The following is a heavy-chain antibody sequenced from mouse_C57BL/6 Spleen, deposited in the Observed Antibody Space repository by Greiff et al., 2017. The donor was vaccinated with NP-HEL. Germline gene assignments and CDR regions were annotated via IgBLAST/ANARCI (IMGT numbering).Heavy chain of an antibody. CDR1: GYSFTGYY. CDR2: IYPYNGVS. Sequence: EVQLQQSGPELVKPGASVKISCKASGYSFTGYYMHWVKQSHGNILDWIGYIYPYNGVSSYNQKFKGKATLTVDKSSSTAYMELRSLTSEDSAVYYCARGGTPAGTKAWFAYWGQGTLVTVSA. J-gene: IGHJ3*01. CDR3: ARGGTPAGTKAWFAY. V-gene: IGHV1-31*01. D-gene: IGHD4-1*01.